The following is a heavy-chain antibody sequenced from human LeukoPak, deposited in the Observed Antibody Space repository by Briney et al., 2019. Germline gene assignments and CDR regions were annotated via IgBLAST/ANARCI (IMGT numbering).Heavy chain of an antibody. Sequence: GGSLRPSCAPFGFTSISNNMSWVRQAPGKGRGGASVIYSGGSTYYADSVKGRFTISRDNSKNTLYLQMNSLRAEDTAVYYCARDTRDVGYGMDVWGQGTTVTVSS. CDR2: IYSGGST. CDR1: GFTSISNN. V-gene: IGHV3-66*02. J-gene: IGHJ6*02. CDR3: ARDTRDVGYGMDV. D-gene: IGHD5-24*01.